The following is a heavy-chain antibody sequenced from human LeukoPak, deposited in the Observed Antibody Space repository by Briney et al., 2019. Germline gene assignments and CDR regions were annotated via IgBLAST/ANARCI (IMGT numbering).Heavy chain of an antibody. Sequence: GASVEVSCKVSGYTLTELPMHWVRQAPGKGLEWMGGFDPEDGETIYAQKFQGRVTMTEDTSTDTAYMELSSLRSEDTAVYYCATHSSSPTDLRYYGMDVWGQGTTVTVSS. CDR2: FDPEDGET. V-gene: IGHV1-24*01. CDR3: ATHSSSPTDLRYYGMDV. J-gene: IGHJ6*02. CDR1: GYTLTELP. D-gene: IGHD6-6*01.